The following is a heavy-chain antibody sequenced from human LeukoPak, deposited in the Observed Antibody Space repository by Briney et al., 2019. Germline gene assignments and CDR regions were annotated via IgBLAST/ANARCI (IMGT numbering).Heavy chain of an antibody. D-gene: IGHD3-9*01. V-gene: IGHV4-30-4*01. CDR2: IYYSGST. CDR3: ARARLFDWLLPFDY. Sequence: SETLSLTCTVSGGSISSGDYYWSWIRQPPGKGLEWIGYIYYSGSTYYNPSLKSRVTISVDTSKYQFSLKLSSVTAADTAVYYCARARLFDWLLPFDYWGQGTLVTVSS. J-gene: IGHJ4*02. CDR1: GGSISSGDYY.